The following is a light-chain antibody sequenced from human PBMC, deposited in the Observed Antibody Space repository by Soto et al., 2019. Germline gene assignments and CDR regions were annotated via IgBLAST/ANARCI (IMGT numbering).Light chain of an antibody. Sequence: QSVLTQPPSASGTPGQRVTISCSGSSSNIGSNTVNWYQQLPGTAPKLLIYSNNQRPSGVPDRFSGSKSGTSASLAISGLQSEDETYYYCAAWDDSLNGVVFVGGTKVTVL. CDR3: AAWDDSLNGVV. CDR2: SNN. V-gene: IGLV1-44*01. J-gene: IGLJ2*01. CDR1: SSNIGSNT.